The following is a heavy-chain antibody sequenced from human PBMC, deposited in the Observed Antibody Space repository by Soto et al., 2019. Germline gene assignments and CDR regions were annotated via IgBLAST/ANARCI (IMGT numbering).Heavy chain of an antibody. D-gene: IGHD3-16*02. CDR2: IYYSGST. CDR1: GGSISSGDYY. CDR3: ARDYYDYVWGSYRLGRYYGMDV. J-gene: IGHJ6*02. Sequence: SETLSLTCTVSGGSISSGDYYWSLLRQPPGKGLEWIGYIYYSGSTYYNPSLKSRVTISVDTSKNQFSLKLSSVTAADTAVYYCARDYYDYVWGSYRLGRYYGMDVWGQGTTVT. V-gene: IGHV4-30-4*01.